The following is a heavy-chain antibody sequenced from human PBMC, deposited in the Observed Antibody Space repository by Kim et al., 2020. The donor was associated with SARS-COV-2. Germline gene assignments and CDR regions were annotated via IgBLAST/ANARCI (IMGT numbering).Heavy chain of an antibody. CDR1: GFTFSSYG. J-gene: IGHJ4*01. D-gene: IGHD5-12*01. V-gene: IGHV3-33*05. CDR2: ISYDGSNK. CDR3: AREGYQDIVATITMDYF. Sequence: GGSLRLSCAASGFTFSSYGMHWVRQAPGKGLEWVAVISYDGSNKYYADSVKGRFTISRDNSKNTLYLQMNSLRAEDTAVYYCAREGYQDIVATITMDYF.